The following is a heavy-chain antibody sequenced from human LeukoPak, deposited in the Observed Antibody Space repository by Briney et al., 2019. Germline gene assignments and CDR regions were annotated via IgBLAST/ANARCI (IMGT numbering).Heavy chain of an antibody. CDR3: ARSLSGYGNYYYGTDV. V-gene: IGHV3-30-3*01. J-gene: IGHJ6*02. CDR1: GFTFSSYA. D-gene: IGHD5-12*01. Sequence: QPGRSLRLSCAASGFTFSSYAMHWVRQAPGKGLEWVAVISYDGSNKYYADSVKGRFTISRDNSKNTLYLQMNSLRAEDTAVYYCARSLSGYGNYYYGTDVWGQGTTVTVSS. CDR2: ISYDGSNK.